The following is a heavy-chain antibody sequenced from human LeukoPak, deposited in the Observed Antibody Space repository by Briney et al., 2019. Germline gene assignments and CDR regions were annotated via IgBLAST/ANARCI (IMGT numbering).Heavy chain of an antibody. Sequence: GGSLRLSCAAFGFTFSSYAMSWVRQAPGKRLEWVSAISGSGGSTYYADSVKGRFTISRGNSKNTLYLQMNSLRAEDTAVYYCAKARDSSGWYYFDYWGQGTLVTVSS. D-gene: IGHD6-19*01. CDR2: ISGSGGST. V-gene: IGHV3-23*01. CDR3: AKARDSSGWYYFDY. J-gene: IGHJ4*02. CDR1: GFTFSSYA.